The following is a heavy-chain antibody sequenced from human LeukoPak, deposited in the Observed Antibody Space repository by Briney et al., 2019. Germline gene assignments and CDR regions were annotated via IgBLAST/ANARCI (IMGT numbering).Heavy chain of an antibody. CDR3: ARDSCDSTDCENQYHYYNMDV. CDR2: INPSGGST. CDR1: GYTFTSYY. D-gene: IGHD6-19*01. J-gene: IGHJ6*02. Sequence: ASVKVSCKASGYTFTSYYMHWVRQAPGQGLEWMGIINPSGGSTSYAQKFQGRVTMTRDTSTSTVYMELSSLRSEDTAVYYCARDSCDSTDCENQYHYYNMDVWGQGTTVTVSS. V-gene: IGHV1-46*01.